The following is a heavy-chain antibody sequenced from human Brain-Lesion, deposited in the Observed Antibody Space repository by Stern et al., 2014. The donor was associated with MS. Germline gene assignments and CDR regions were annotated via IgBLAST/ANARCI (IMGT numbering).Heavy chain of an antibody. CDR1: GGSISSGGYY. D-gene: IGHD2-2*01. J-gene: IGHJ6*02. CDR2: IFNSGST. Sequence: VQLVESGPGLVKPSQTLSLSCTVSGGSISSGGYYWSWIRQPAGKGLEWIGRIFNSGSTSSNPSLKSRVTISLKPSQNLFSLRLNSMTAADTAVYYCARGRVVPGFQYYATDVWGQGTTVIVSS. V-gene: IGHV4-61*02. CDR3: ARGRVVPGFQYYATDV.